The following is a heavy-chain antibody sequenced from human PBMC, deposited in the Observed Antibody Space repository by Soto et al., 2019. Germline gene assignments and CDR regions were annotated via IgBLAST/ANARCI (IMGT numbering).Heavy chain of an antibody. CDR3: AKSVVGSSGWYGPFDV. Sequence: PGGSLRLSCAASGFTFSSYGMHWVRQAPGKGLEWVAVISHDGSNKYYADSVKGRFTIFRNNSKNTLYLQMNSLRPEDTAVYYCAKSVVGSSGWYGPFDVWGQGTMVTVSS. CDR2: ISHDGSNK. CDR1: GFTFSSYG. D-gene: IGHD6-19*01. V-gene: IGHV3-30*18. J-gene: IGHJ3*01.